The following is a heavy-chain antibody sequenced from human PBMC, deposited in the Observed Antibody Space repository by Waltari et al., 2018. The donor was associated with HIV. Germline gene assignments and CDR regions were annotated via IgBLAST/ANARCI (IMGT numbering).Heavy chain of an antibody. J-gene: IGHJ4*02. CDR3: ARGREGGTYSEFDY. CDR1: GGSFSAYY. Sequence: QVQLQQWGAGLLKPSETLSLTCAVYGGSFSAYYWSWIRQPPGKGLEWIGEIDHRGSTNYNPFLKSRVTISVDTSKNQFSLKLSSVTAADTAVYYCARGREGGTYSEFDYWGQGTLVTVSS. V-gene: IGHV4-34*01. CDR2: IDHRGST. D-gene: IGHD1-26*01.